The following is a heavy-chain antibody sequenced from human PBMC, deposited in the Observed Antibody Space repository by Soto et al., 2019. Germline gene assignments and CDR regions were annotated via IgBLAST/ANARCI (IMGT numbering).Heavy chain of an antibody. V-gene: IGHV4-34*01. CDR2: INHSGST. Sequence: PXXTLSLPFAVYGGSFSGYYGSWILQPPGKGLEWIGEINHSGSTNYNPSLKSRVTISVDTSKNQFSLKLSSVTAAETAVYYCARSIAARPQYYYYYMDVWGKGTTVTVSS. CDR3: ARSIAARPQYYYYYMDV. J-gene: IGHJ6*03. CDR1: GGSFSGYY. D-gene: IGHD6-6*01.